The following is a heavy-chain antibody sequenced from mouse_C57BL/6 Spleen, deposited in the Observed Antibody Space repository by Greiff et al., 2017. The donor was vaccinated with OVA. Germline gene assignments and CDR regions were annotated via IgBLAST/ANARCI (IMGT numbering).Heavy chain of an antibody. D-gene: IGHD1-1*01. J-gene: IGHJ1*03. CDR3: ARGVYGSSYPYFDV. V-gene: IGHV5-4*01. CDR2: ISDGGSYT. Sequence: VQLKESGGGLVKPGGSLKLSCAASGFTFSSYAMSWVRQTPEKRLEWVATISDGGSYTYYPDNVKGRFTISRDNAKNNLYLQMSHLKSEDTAMYYCARGVYGSSYPYFDVWGTGTTVTVSS. CDR1: GFTFSSYA.